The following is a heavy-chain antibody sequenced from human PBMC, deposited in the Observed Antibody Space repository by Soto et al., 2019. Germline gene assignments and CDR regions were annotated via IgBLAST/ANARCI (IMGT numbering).Heavy chain of an antibody. D-gene: IGHD3-10*01. J-gene: IGHJ6*02. V-gene: IGHV3-23*01. CDR1: GFTFANYA. Sequence: VQLLESGGGLVQPGGSLGLSCAGSGFTFANYAMSWVRQAPGKGLEWVSVLSNSGGTTYYADSVKGRFTISRDNFKNTLYLQLDSLRAEDTAIYYCARFEGGASGTYGLDEWGQGTTVTVSS. CDR2: LSNSGGTT. CDR3: ARFEGGASGTYGLDE.